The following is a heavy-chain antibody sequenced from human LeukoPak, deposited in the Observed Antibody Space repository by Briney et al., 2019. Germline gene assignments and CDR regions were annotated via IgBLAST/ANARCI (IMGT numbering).Heavy chain of an antibody. D-gene: IGHD3-3*01. J-gene: IGHJ6*03. CDR2: IRFDGTSE. CDR1: GFTVSSNS. Sequence: GGSLRLSCTVSGFTVSSNSMSWVRQAPGKGLEWAAFIRFDGTSEFYADSVKARFTISRDNSQNTVSLQLNNLRIEDTALYYCAKTSLSDPSGHYYYMDVWGKGTTVTVSS. CDR3: AKTSLSDPSGHYYYMDV. V-gene: IGHV3-30*02.